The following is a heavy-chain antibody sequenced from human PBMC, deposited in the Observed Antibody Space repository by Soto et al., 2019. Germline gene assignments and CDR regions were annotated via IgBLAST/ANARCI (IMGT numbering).Heavy chain of an antibody. V-gene: IGHV1-69*12. CDR2: VIPTLGTA. CDR3: ARVGWELRAAYFDF. D-gene: IGHD1-26*01. Sequence: QVQLVQSGAEVKKPGSSVKVSCKASGGTFSSYAINWVRQAPGQGLEWMGGVIPTLGTANYAQKFKGRVTNTADEYTSTRYKELSGLRSEDTAGYYCARVGWELRAAYFDFWGQGTLVTVSS. CDR1: GGTFSSYA. J-gene: IGHJ4*02.